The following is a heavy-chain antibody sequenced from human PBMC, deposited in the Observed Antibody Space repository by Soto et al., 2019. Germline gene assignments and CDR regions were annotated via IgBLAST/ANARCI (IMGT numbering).Heavy chain of an antibody. D-gene: IGHD5-18*01. J-gene: IGHJ4*02. CDR1: GFSLTTSGVG. CDR3: AHRRRGFSYHFGY. CDR2: IYWDDDK. Sequence: QITLKESGPALVKPTQTLTLTCTFSGFSLTTSGVGVGWFRQPPGKALEWLALIYWDDDKWDGPSLKNRLTISEDTSKNQVALTMTNVDPVDTATYYCAHRRRGFSYHFGYWGQGTLVTVSS. V-gene: IGHV2-5*05.